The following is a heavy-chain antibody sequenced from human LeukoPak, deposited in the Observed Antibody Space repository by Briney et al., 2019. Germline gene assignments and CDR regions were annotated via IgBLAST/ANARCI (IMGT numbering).Heavy chain of an antibody. Sequence: PSETLSLTCTVSGGSISSYYWSWIRQPPGKGLEWIGYIYYSGSTNYNPSLKSRVTISVDTFKNQFSLKLTSVTAADTGVYYCARVGFYARAFDIWGQGTMITVSS. CDR2: IYYSGST. J-gene: IGHJ3*02. D-gene: IGHD2/OR15-2a*01. CDR1: GGSISSYY. CDR3: ARVGFYARAFDI. V-gene: IGHV4-59*01.